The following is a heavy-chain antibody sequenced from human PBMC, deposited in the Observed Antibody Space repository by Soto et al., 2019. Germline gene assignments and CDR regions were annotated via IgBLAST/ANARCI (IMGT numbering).Heavy chain of an antibody. CDR2: FSNSGTFI. D-gene: IGHD1-1*01. CDR1: GFTFSDYG. V-gene: IGHV3-48*01. Sequence: EVQLVESGGGLVQPGGSLRLSCAASGFTFSDYGMNWDRQAPGKGLEWLSFFSNSGTFIHYADSVKGRFTISGDNAKNSLYLQMDSLRSDDTAVYYCARALITGIRRGYFDTWGQGTLVTVSS. CDR3: ARALITGIRRGYFDT. J-gene: IGHJ4*02.